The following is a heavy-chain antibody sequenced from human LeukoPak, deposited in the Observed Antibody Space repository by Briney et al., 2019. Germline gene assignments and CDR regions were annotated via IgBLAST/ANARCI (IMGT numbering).Heavy chain of an antibody. D-gene: IGHD3-22*01. Sequence: GGSLRLSCAASGFTFSIYAIHWVRQAPGKGLEWVAVISHNGSTKYYADSVRGRFTISRDNSKNTLYLQMNSLRAEDTAVYYCAKSSYYDASGYYREYYFDSWGQGTLVTVSS. V-gene: IGHV3-30*04. J-gene: IGHJ4*02. CDR1: GFTFSIYA. CDR3: AKSSYYDASGYYREYYFDS. CDR2: ISHNGSTK.